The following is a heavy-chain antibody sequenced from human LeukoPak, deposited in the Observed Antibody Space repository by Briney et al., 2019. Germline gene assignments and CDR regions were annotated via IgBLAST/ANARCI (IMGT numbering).Heavy chain of an antibody. CDR3: ARGPASAGWFDP. CDR2: ISYDGSNK. V-gene: IGHV3-30-3*01. Sequence: PGRSLRLSCAASGFTFSSYAMHWVRQAPGKGLEGVAVISYDGSNKYYADSVKGRFTISRDNSKNTMYLPMNSLRAEDTAVYYCARGPASAGWFDPWGQGTLVTVSS. CDR1: GFTFSSYA. J-gene: IGHJ5*02.